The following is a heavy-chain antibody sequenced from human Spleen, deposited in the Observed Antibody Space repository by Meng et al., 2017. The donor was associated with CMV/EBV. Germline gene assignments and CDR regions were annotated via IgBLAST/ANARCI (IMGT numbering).Heavy chain of an antibody. D-gene: IGHD5-24*01. CDR3: ARIRDGYNYFDY. V-gene: IGHV1-2*02. J-gene: IGHJ4*02. Sequence: ASVKVSCKTSGYSFTGYYLHWVRQAPGQGLEWLGWINPNSGGTNYGQKFRGRVIITRDTSIKTAYMELSSLTSDDTAVYYCARIRDGYNYFDYWGQGTLVTVSS. CDR2: INPNSGGT. CDR1: GYSFTGYY.